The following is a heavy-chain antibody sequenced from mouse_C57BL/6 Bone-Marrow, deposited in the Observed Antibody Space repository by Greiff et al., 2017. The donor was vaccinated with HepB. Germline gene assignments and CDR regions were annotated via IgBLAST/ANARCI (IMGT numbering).Heavy chain of an antibody. CDR1: GFNIKDDY. Sequence: EVKLMESGAELVRPGASVKLSCTASGFNIKDDYMHWVKQRPEQGLEWIGWIDPENGDTEYASKFQGKATITADTSSNTAYLQLSSLTSEDTAVYYCTSYYYGAYWGQGTLVTVSA. D-gene: IGHD1-1*01. V-gene: IGHV14-4*01. CDR2: IDPENGDT. CDR3: TSYYYGAY. J-gene: IGHJ3*01.